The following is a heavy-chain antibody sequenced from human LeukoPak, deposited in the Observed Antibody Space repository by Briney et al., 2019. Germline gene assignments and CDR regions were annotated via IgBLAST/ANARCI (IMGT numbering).Heavy chain of an antibody. CDR3: ARGAHYDILTGLYSYNGLDV. D-gene: IGHD3-9*01. CDR1: GFTFSDYT. Sequence: GGSLRLSCAASGFTFSDYTMNWVRQAPGKGLEWVSYISSTSTYIYYADSVKGRFTISRDNAKNSLYLQMNSLRAEDTAVYYCARGAHYDILTGLYSYNGLDVWGQGTTVTVSS. CDR2: ISSTSTYI. J-gene: IGHJ6*02. V-gene: IGHV3-21*01.